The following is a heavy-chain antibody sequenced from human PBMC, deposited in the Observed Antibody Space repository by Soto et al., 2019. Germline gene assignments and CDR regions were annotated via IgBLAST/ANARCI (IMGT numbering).Heavy chain of an antibody. D-gene: IGHD2-15*01. CDR2: INHSGST. J-gene: IGHJ4*02. V-gene: IGHV4-34*01. CDR1: GGSFSGYY. Sequence: SETLSLTCAVYGGSFSGYYWSWIRQPPGKGLEWIGEINHSGSTNYNPSLKRRVTISVDTSKNQFSLKLSSVTAADTSVYYCASIVVVAATSFFDYWGQGTLVTVSS. CDR3: ASIVVVAATSFFDY.